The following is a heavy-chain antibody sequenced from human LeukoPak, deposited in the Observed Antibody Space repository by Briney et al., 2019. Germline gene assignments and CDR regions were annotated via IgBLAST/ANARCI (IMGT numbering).Heavy chain of an antibody. CDR2: FDPEAGET. D-gene: IGHD4-17*01. CDR1: GYTLTELS. V-gene: IGHV1-24*01. CDR3: ASFHSDYGDYVTYYYYYYMDV. J-gene: IGHJ6*03. Sequence: ASVKVSCKVSGYTLTELSMHWVRQAPGKGLEWMGGFDPEAGETIYAQKFQGRLTMTEETSTDTAYMELNSLRSDDTAVYYCASFHSDYGDYVTYYYYYYMDVWGKGTTVTVSS.